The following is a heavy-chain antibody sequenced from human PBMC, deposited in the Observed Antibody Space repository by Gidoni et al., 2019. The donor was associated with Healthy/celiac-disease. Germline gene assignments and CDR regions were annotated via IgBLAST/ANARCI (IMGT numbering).Heavy chain of an antibody. Sequence: EVQLVESGGAWVWPGGSLTASCSAPGFTFDAYTRPWVRHAPGKGLEWVSQIGVDGGSTYDADAVKGRFAIYRDNRKNNLYMQMNGLRTEDTALYYGEKDIIEAAGTPYYYYGMDVWGQGTTVTVS. V-gene: IGHV3-43*01. CDR1: GFTFDAYT. CDR2: IGVDGGST. J-gene: IGHJ6*02. D-gene: IGHD6-13*01. CDR3: EKDIIEAAGTPYYYYGMDV.